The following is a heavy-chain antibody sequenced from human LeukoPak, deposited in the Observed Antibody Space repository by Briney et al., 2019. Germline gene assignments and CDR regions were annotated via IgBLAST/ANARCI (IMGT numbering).Heavy chain of an antibody. V-gene: IGHV4-59*08. D-gene: IGHD5-18*01. Sequence: PSETLSLTCTLSGGSISSYHWSWIRQPPGEGREWLGYCYYSGSTNYNPSLKSRVTISVDTSKNQYSLRLSSVTAADTAVYYCARTSIRYGYVDYWGQGTLVTVSS. CDR3: ARTSIRYGYVDY. CDR2: CYYSGST. CDR1: GGSISSYH. J-gene: IGHJ4*02.